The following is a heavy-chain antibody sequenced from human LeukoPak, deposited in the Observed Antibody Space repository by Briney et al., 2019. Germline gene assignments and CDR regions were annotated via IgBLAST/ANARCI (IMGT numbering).Heavy chain of an antibody. CDR2: ISSSGSTI. D-gene: IGHD6-19*01. Sequence: GGSLRVSCPASGFTFRRYEMNGLRPPPGKGVEGVAYISSSGSTIYYADSVKGRFTISRDNAKNSLYLQMNSLRAEDTAVYYCAIDNPLYSSGWSLFGAFDIWGQGTMVTVSS. V-gene: IGHV3-48*03. CDR3: AIDNPLYSSGWSLFGAFDI. CDR1: GFTFRRYE. J-gene: IGHJ3*02.